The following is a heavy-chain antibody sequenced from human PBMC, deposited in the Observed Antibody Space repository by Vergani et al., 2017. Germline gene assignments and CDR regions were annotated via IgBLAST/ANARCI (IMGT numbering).Heavy chain of an antibody. D-gene: IGHD6-19*01. V-gene: IGHV3-21*04. CDR1: GFTFSSYS. Sequence: EVQLVESGGGLVKPGGSLRLSCAASGFTFSSYSMNWVRQAPGKGLEWVSSISSSSSYIYYEDSVKGRFTISRDNAKNSLYLQMNSLRAEDTAVYYCAKGGGYIAVAGRNYFDYWGQGTLVTVSS. CDR2: ISSSSSYI. CDR3: AKGGGYIAVAGRNYFDY. J-gene: IGHJ4*02.